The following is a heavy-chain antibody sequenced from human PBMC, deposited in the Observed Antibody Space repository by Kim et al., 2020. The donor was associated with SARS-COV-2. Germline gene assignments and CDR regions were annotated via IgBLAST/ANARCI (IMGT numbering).Heavy chain of an antibody. V-gene: IGHV4-39*07. CDR2: SGST. J-gene: IGHJ4*02. Sequence: SGSTYYTPTLKRRVTIAVDTSKNQFSLKLSSVTAADTAVYYCASWGSGSLWGQGTLVTVSS. CDR3: ASWGSGSL. D-gene: IGHD3-10*01.